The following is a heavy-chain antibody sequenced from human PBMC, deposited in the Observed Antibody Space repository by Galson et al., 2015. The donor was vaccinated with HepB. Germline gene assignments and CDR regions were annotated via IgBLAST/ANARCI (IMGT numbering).Heavy chain of an antibody. CDR1: VGSTSSNTYY. CDR3: ARHVGESGSYGMDV. V-gene: IGHV4-39*01. Sequence: SETLSLTCAVFVGSTSSNTYYWSWIRQPPGRGLEWIGSIYYTGTTYYNPSLKSRVTISLDTSKNHFSLKLRSVTAADTAVYYCARHVGESGSYGMDVWGQGTTVSVSS. D-gene: IGHD2-15*01. J-gene: IGHJ6*02. CDR2: IYYTGTT.